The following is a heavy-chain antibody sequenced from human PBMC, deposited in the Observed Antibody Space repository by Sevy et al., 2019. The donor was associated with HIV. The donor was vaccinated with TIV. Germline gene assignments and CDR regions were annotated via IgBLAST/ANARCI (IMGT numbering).Heavy chain of an antibody. CDR3: AKTRGGATNDAFDI. D-gene: IGHD1-26*01. CDR1: GGSISSDNYY. V-gene: IGHV4-30-4*01. Sequence: SETLFLTCTVSGGSISSDNYYWSWIRQPPGKGPEWVGSFYYSGNTYYNPSLKSRVSISVDTSKNQFSLKVTSVTAADTAVYYCAKTRGGATNDAFDIWGQGTMVTVSS. J-gene: IGHJ3*02. CDR2: FYYSGNT.